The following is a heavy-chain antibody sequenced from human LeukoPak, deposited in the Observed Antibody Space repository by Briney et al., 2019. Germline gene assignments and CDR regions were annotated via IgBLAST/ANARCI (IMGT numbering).Heavy chain of an antibody. J-gene: IGHJ3*02. CDR3: ARAVYGFDAFDI. CDR2: ISSSSSYI. CDR1: GFTYSSYS. D-gene: IGHD4-17*01. V-gene: IGHV3-21*01. Sequence: PGGSLRLSCAASGFTYSSYSMNWVRQAPGKGLEWVSSISSSSSYIYYADSVKGRFTISRDNAKNSLYLQMNSLRAEDTAVYYCARAVYGFDAFDIWGQGTMVTVSS.